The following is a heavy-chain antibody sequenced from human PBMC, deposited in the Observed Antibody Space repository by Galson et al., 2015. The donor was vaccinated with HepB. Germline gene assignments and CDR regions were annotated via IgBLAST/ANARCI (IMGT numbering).Heavy chain of an antibody. CDR2: ITVDGKTD. CDR1: GITFGNYA. J-gene: IGHJ4*02. Sequence: SLRLSCAASGITFGNYAVHWVRQRPGEGLEWLGVITVDGKTDYYADSVRGRFRVSREDSWNSVYLQMNRLESEDTGIYFCARAATRGWFLAPLEIWGQGTLVTVSS. CDR3: ARAATRGWFLAPLEI. V-gene: IGHV3-30*04. D-gene: IGHD6-19*01.